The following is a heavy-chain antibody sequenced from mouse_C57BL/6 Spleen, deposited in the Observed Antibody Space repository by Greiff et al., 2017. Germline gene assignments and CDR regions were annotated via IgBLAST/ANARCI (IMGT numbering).Heavy chain of an antibody. CDR3: ARRAIYYGNPYYAMDY. V-gene: IGHV1-52*01. CDR2: IDPSDSET. J-gene: IGHJ4*01. Sequence: QVQLQQPGAELVRPGSSVKLSCKASGYTFTSYWMHWVKQRPIQGLEWIGNIDPSDSETHYNQKFKDKATLTVDKSSSTAYMPLSSLTSEDSAVYYCARRAIYYGNPYYAMDYWGQGTSVTVSS. D-gene: IGHD2-1*01. CDR1: GYTFTSYW.